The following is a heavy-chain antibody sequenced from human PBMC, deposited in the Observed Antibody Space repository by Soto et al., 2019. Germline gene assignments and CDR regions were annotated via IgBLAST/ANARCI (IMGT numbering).Heavy chain of an antibody. Sequence: PSETLSLTCTVSGGSISSGDYYWSWIRQPPGKGLEWIGYIYYSGSTYYNPSLKSRVTISVDTSKNQFSLKLSSVTAADTAVYYCARVWHGKDSNWFDPWGQGTLVTVSS. V-gene: IGHV4-30-4*02. CDR3: ARVWHGKDSNWFDP. CDR2: IYYSGST. D-gene: IGHD2-15*01. J-gene: IGHJ5*02. CDR1: GGSISSGDYY.